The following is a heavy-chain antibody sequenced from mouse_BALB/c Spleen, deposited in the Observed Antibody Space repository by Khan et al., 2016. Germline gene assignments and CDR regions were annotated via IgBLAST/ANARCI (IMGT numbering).Heavy chain of an antibody. CDR1: GFTFSNYW. Sequence: EVKLEESGGGLVQPGGSMKFSCEASGFTFSNYWMSWVRQSPQKGLEWVAEIRLRSDNYKTHYAESVKGSFTIARDDSQSRLFLQRKSLRAEYPGIYYFTVGNPWYFDVWGAGTTVTVSS. D-gene: IGHD2-1*01. V-gene: IGHV6-6*02. CDR3: TVGNPWYFDV. CDR2: IRLRSDNYKT. J-gene: IGHJ1*01.